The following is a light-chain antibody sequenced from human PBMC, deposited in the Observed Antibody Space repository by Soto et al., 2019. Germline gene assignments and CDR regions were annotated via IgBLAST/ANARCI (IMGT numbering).Light chain of an antibody. V-gene: IGLV1-40*01. J-gene: IGLJ1*01. CDR1: NSNIGAVYD. CDR2: GNN. Sequence: QSVLTQPPSVSGAPGQRVTISCTGRNSNIGAVYDVHWYQQFPGTAPRLLIYGNNNRPSGVPDRFSGSKSGTSASLAITGLQADDEADYYCQSFDSSLSGFVFGTGTKVTVL. CDR3: QSFDSSLSGFV.